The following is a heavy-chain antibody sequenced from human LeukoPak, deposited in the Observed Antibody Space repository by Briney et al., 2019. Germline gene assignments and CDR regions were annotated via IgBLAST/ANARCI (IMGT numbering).Heavy chain of an antibody. J-gene: IGHJ4*02. D-gene: IGHD6-6*01. CDR2: MNPNSGNT. CDR3: AREASIAAAYDY. V-gene: IGHV1-8*01. CDR1: GYTFTSYD. Sequence: ASVKVSCKAPGYTFTSYDINWVRQATGQGLEWMGWMNPNSGNTGYAQKFQGRVTMTRNTSISTAYMELSSLRSEDTAVYYCAREASIAAAYDYWGQGTLVTVSS.